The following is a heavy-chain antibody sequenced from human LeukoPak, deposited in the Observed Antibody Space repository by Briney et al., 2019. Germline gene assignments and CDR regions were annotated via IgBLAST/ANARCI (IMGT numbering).Heavy chain of an antibody. CDR3: ARDAGDDYGDSFDY. CDR1: GFTFSSYW. V-gene: IGHV3-7*01. CDR2: IKQDGSEK. J-gene: IGHJ4*02. D-gene: IGHD4-17*01. Sequence: GGSLRLSCAASGFTFSSYWMSWVRQAPGKGLEWVANIKQDGSEKYYVDSVKGRFTISRDNAKNSLYLQMNSLRAEDTAVYYCARDAGDDYGDSFDYWGQGTLVTVSS.